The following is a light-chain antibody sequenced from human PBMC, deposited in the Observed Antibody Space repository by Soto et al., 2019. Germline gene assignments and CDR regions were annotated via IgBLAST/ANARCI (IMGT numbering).Light chain of an antibody. Sequence: ILFTQSASTLSASVGDRVTISCRASQSINKWLAWYQHKPGKAPNLLIYEVSTLHSGVPSRFSGSGSGTEFTLTISSLRPDDFATYYCQHYSGDRATFGQGTKVDIK. J-gene: IGKJ1*01. CDR3: QHYSGDRAT. CDR1: QSINKW. V-gene: IGKV1-5*03. CDR2: EVS.